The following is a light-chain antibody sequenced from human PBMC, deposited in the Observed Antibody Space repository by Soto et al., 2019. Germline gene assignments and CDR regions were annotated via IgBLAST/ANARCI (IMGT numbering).Light chain of an antibody. Sequence: EIVLTQSPATLSLSPGERATLSCRASQSVGSFLAWYQQKSGQTPRLLIYDASIRAPGTPARVSGSGSGTDITRTISSLEPEDFAVYYCQHRSNWLGTFGPGTKVDIK. V-gene: IGKV3-11*01. J-gene: IGKJ3*01. CDR3: QHRSNWLGT. CDR1: QSVGSF. CDR2: DAS.